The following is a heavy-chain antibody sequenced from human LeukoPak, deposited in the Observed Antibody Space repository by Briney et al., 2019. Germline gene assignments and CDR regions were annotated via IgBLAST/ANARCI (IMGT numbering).Heavy chain of an antibody. D-gene: IGHD5-18*01. Sequence: GGSLRLSCAASGFTFSSYWMSWVRQAPGKGLEWVANIKEDGSEKYYVDSVKGRFIISRDNAKKSLSLQMNSLRAEDTAVYYCAKENVDTPMITYFFDYWGQGTLVTVSS. V-gene: IGHV3-7*04. CDR3: AKENVDTPMITYFFDY. CDR1: GFTFSSYW. CDR2: IKEDGSEK. J-gene: IGHJ4*02.